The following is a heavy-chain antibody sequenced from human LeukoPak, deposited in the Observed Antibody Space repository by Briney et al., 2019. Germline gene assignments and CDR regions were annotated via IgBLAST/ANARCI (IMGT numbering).Heavy chain of an antibody. Sequence: PSETLSLTCAVYGDSLSRYYWTWIRQPPGKGLEWLGEINPSGSPDYNPSLKSRVTISVDTSKNQFSLRLTSVTAADTAVYYCASGRHDPLEYYYYIDVWGKGTTVTVSS. CDR3: ASGRHDPLEYYYYIDV. V-gene: IGHV4-34*01. CDR2: INPSGSP. J-gene: IGHJ6*03. D-gene: IGHD2/OR15-2a*01. CDR1: GDSLSRYY.